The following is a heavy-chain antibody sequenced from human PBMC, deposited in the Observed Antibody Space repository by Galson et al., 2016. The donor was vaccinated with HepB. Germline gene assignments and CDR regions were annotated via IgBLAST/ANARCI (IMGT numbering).Heavy chain of an antibody. J-gene: IGHJ4*01. CDR2: ISTYDDNI. Sequence: SVTVSCKASGYTFGDYGISWVRQAPGQGLEWMGWISTYDDNIRYAEEVQGRLTMTTDTSTNTAYMELRSLRSDDTAVYYCARERGKYAYFDYWGQGTLVTVSS. D-gene: IGHD3-16*01. CDR3: ARERGKYAYFDY. V-gene: IGHV1-18*01. CDR1: GYTFGDYG.